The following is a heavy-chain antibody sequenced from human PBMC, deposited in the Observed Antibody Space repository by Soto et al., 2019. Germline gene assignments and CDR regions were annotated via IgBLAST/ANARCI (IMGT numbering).Heavy chain of an antibody. Sequence: QVQLVQSGAEVKKPGSSVKVSCKASGGTFSSYAISWVRQAPGQGREWMGGIIPIFGTANYGQKFQGRVTITAEETTSKAYRELRSQRSEDTAVYNCARASDTTVAGTWTAWDWGQGTLVTVSS. V-gene: IGHV1-69*12. CDR1: GGTFSSYA. D-gene: IGHD6-19*01. CDR3: ARASDTTVAGTWTAWD. CDR2: IIPIFGTA. J-gene: IGHJ4*02.